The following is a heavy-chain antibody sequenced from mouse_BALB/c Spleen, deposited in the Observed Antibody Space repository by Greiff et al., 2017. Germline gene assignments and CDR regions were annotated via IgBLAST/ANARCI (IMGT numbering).Heavy chain of an antibody. Sequence: EVQRVESGGGLVKPGGSLKLSCAASGFTFSSYAMSWVRQTPEKRLEWVASISSGGSTYYPDSVKGRFTISRDNARNILYLQMSSLRSEDTAMYYCARGPYYGNLYAMDYWGQGTSVTVSS. J-gene: IGHJ4*01. D-gene: IGHD2-1*01. CDR2: ISSGGST. CDR1: GFTFSSYA. CDR3: ARGPYYGNLYAMDY. V-gene: IGHV5-6-5*01.